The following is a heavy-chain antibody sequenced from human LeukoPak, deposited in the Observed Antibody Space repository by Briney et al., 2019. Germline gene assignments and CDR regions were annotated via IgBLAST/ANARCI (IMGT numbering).Heavy chain of an antibody. CDR2: ISSSSSYI. CDR1: GFTFSSYS. D-gene: IGHD2-2*01. Sequence: PGGSLRLSCAASGFTFSSYSMNWVRQAPGKGLEWVSSISSSSSYIYYADSVKGRFTISRDNAKNSLYLQMNSLRAEDTAVYYCARGIVVVPAAMIDYWGQGTLVTVSS. V-gene: IGHV3-21*01. J-gene: IGHJ4*02. CDR3: ARGIVVVPAAMIDY.